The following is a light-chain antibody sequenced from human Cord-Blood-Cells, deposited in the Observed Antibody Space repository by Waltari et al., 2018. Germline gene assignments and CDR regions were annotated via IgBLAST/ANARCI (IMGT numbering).Light chain of an antibody. CDR2: DAS. V-gene: IGKV1-33*01. J-gene: IGKJ4*01. Sequence: DIQMTQSPSSLSASVGDRVTTTCQASQDISNYLNWYQQKPGKAPKLLIYDASNLETGVPSRFSGSGSGTDFTFTISSLQPEDIATYYCQQYDNPPRTFGGGTKVEIK. CDR3: QQYDNPPRT. CDR1: QDISNY.